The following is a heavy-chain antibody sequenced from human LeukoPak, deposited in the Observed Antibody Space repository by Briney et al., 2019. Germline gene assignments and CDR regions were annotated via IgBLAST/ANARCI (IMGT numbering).Heavy chain of an antibody. CDR2: IRYDGSNK. J-gene: IGHJ4*02. D-gene: IGHD6-13*01. Sequence: PGGSLRLSCAASGFTFSSYGMHWVRQAPGKGLEWVAFIRYDGSNKYYADSVKGRFTISRDNSKNTLYLQMNSLRAEDTAVYYCAKIGAAAGAPDSDYWGQGTLVTVSS. CDR3: AKIGAAAGAPDSDY. V-gene: IGHV3-30*02. CDR1: GFTFSSYG.